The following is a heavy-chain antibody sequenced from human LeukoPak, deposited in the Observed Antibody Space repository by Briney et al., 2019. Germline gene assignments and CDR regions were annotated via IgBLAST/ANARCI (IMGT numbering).Heavy chain of an antibody. J-gene: IGHJ4*02. CDR3: ARGRYLTTSGGAAAGFLDY. Sequence: SETLSLTCTVSGGSISSSSYYWGWIRQPAGKGLEWIGEINHSGSTHYNPSLKSRVTISVDTSQKQFSLRLTSVTAADTAVYYCARGRYLTTSGGAAAGFLDYWGQGSLVTVST. V-gene: IGHV4-39*07. CDR1: GGSISSSSYY. CDR2: INHSGST. D-gene: IGHD6-13*01.